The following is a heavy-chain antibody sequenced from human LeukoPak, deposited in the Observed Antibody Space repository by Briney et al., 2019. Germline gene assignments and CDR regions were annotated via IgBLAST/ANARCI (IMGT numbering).Heavy chain of an antibody. CDR1: GGSISSSNYY. CDR2: IYYSGST. Sequence: PSETLSLTCTVSGGSISSSNYYWGWIRQPPGKGLEWIGSIYYSGSTNYNPSLKSRVTISVDTSKNQFSLKLSSVTAADTAVYYCARGRILSSGWWRYFDYWGQGTLVTVSS. J-gene: IGHJ4*02. CDR3: ARGRILSSGWWRYFDY. V-gene: IGHV4-39*07. D-gene: IGHD6-19*01.